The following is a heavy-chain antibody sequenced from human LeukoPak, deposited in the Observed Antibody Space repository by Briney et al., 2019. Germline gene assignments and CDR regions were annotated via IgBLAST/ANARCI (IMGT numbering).Heavy chain of an antibody. J-gene: IGHJ4*02. V-gene: IGHV3-33*01. CDR1: GFIFSDYG. Sequence: PGGSLRLSCAVSGFIFSDYGFHWVRQAPGKGLEWVAVTRFDGSIKQYADSVKGRFTISRDDSKNTLYLQMNFLKSEDRAVYYCARWGGTRQYYFDYWGQGTLVTVSS. D-gene: IGHD1-1*01. CDR2: TRFDGSIK. CDR3: ARWGGTRQYYFDY.